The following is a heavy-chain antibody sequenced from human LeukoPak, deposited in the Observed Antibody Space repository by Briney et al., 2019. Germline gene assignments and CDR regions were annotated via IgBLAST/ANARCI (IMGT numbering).Heavy chain of an antibody. J-gene: IGHJ3*02. CDR3: ARERVAYWNDHPPTHAFDI. CDR1: GGSFSSSSYY. CDR2: IYYSGET. Sequence: SETLSLTCTVSGGSFSSSSYYWGWIRQPPGKGLEWIGSIYYSGETYYNSSLKSRVTISVDTSKNQFSLKLSSVTAADTAVYYCARERVAYWNDHPPTHAFDIWGQGTTVTVSS. V-gene: IGHV4-39*07. D-gene: IGHD1-1*01.